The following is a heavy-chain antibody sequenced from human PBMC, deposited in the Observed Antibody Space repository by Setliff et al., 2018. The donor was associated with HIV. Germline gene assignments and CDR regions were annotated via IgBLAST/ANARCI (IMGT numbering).Heavy chain of an antibody. V-gene: IGHV4-34*01. CDR1: GGSFSGYY. Sequence: KASETLSLTCAVYGGSFSGYYWSWIRQPPGKGLDWIGSMSYTGTTYDNPSLKSRVTISVDTSKNQFSLKLTSVTAADAAVYFCAMGSSGYPFDYWGQGSLVTVSS. CDR3: AMGSSGYPFDY. J-gene: IGHJ4*02. D-gene: IGHD3-22*01. CDR2: MSYTGTT.